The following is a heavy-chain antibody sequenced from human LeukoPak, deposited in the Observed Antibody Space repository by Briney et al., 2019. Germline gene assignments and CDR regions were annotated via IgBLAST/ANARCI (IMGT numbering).Heavy chain of an antibody. J-gene: IGHJ5*02. Sequence: GGSLRLSCAASGFTFSNYAMGWVRQAPGKGLEWVSGIGGSGGMTYYADSVKGRFTISRDNSKNTLYLEMNSLRAEDTAVYYCAREVTVTPSIWFDPGGQGTLVTVSS. V-gene: IGHV3-23*01. D-gene: IGHD4-17*01. CDR2: IGGSGGMT. CDR3: AREVTVTPSIWFDP. CDR1: GFTFSNYA.